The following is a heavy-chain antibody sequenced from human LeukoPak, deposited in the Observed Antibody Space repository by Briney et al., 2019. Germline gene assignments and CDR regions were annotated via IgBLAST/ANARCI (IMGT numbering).Heavy chain of an antibody. J-gene: IGHJ6*03. CDR2: ISAASWGI. D-gene: IGHD4-23*01. CDR3: ARARASTVGYNYYYMDV. V-gene: IGHV3-48*01. CDR1: GFTFSTYS. Sequence: GGSLRLSCAASGFTFSTYSMTWVRQAPGKGLEWISHISAASWGIKYADSVKGRFTTSRDNAKNSLFLQMNSLRAEDTAVYYCARARASTVGYNYYYMDVWGKGTTVTVSS.